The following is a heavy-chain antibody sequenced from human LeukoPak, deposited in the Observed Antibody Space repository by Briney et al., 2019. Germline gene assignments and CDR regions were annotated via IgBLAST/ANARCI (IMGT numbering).Heavy chain of an antibody. D-gene: IGHD6-13*01. CDR1: GYTFTGYY. V-gene: IGHV1-8*02. CDR3: ARLARHSSSWPLRY. Sequence: ASVKVSCKASGYTFTGYYMHWVRQAPGQGLEWMGWMNPNSGNTGYAQKFQGRVTMTRNTSISTAYMELSSLRSEDTAVYYCARLARHSSSWPLRYWGQGTLVTVSS. J-gene: IGHJ4*02. CDR2: MNPNSGNT.